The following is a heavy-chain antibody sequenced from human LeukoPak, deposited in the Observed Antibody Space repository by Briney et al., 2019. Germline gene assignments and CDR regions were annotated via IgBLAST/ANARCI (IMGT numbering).Heavy chain of an antibody. J-gene: IGHJ4*02. Sequence: SETLSLTCTVAGDSVSSVTDYWAWIRQPPGKGLEWIGSIYYSGSTYYNPSLKSRVTISVDTSKNQFSLKLSSVTAADTAVYYCARVGLKVMVYAYDYWGQGTLVTVSS. V-gene: IGHV4-39*01. CDR3: ARVGLKVMVYAYDY. CDR2: IYYSGST. CDR1: GDSVSSVTDY. D-gene: IGHD2-8*01.